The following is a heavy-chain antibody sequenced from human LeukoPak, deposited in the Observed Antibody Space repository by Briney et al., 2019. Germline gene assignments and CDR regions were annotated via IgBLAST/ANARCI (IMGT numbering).Heavy chain of an antibody. D-gene: IGHD1-26*01. CDR2: ISYDGSNK. CDR3: AKITDGELRRFDY. V-gene: IGHV3-30*18. J-gene: IGHJ4*02. CDR1: GFTVSNNY. Sequence: GGSLRLSCAATGFTVSNNYMSWVRQAPGKGLEWVAVISYDGSNKYYADSVKGRFTISRDNSKNTLYLQMNSLRVEDTAVYYCAKITDGELRRFDYWGQGTRVTVSS.